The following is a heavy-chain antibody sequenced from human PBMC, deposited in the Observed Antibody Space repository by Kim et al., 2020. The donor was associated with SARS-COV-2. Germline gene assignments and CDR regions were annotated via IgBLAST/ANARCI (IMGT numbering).Heavy chain of an antibody. J-gene: IGHJ4*02. D-gene: IGHD3-10*01. Sequence: GGSLRLSCAASGFTFSSYAMSWVRQAPGKGLEWVSAISGIGGSTYYADSVKGRFTISRDNSKNTLYLQMNSLRAEDTAVYYCAKDLRVHYGSGSYFDYWGQGTLVTVSS. CDR3: AKDLRVHYGSGSYFDY. V-gene: IGHV3-23*01. CDR2: ISGIGGST. CDR1: GFTFSSYA.